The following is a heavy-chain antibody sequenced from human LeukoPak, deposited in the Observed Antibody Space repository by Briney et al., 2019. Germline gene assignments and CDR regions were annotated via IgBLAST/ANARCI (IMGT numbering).Heavy chain of an antibody. J-gene: IGHJ4*02. CDR2: IYYSGST. Sequence: AETLSLTCTVSGGSISPYYWSWIRQPPGKGLEGIGYIYYSGSTNYNPSLKSRVTISVDTSKNQFSLKLSSVTAADTAVYYCARGVVVIPYYFDYWGQGTLVTVSS. V-gene: IGHV4-59*01. CDR3: ARGVVVIPYYFDY. CDR1: GGSISPYY. D-gene: IGHD3-22*01.